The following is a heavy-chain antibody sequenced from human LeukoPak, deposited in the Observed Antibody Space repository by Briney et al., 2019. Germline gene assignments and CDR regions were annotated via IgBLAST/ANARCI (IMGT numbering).Heavy chain of an antibody. Sequence: PSQTLSLTCTASGGSISSGGYYWSWIRQHPGKGLEWIGYIYYSGSTYYNPSLKSRVTISVDTSKNQFSLKLSSVTAADTAVYYCARGVYDSSGYYDYWGQGTLVTVSS. CDR1: GGSISSGGYY. D-gene: IGHD3-22*01. J-gene: IGHJ4*02. CDR2: IYYSGST. CDR3: ARGVYDSSGYYDY. V-gene: IGHV4-31*03.